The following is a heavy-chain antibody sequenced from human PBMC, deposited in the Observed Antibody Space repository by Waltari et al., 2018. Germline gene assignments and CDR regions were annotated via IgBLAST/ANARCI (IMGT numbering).Heavy chain of an antibody. J-gene: IGHJ4*02. V-gene: IGHV4-38-2*02. CDR1: GYSISSGYY. CDR2: IYHSGST. Sequence: QVQLQESGPGLVKPSETLSLTCTVSGYSISSGYYWGWIRQPPGKGLELIGSIYHSGSTYCNPSLKSRFTISVDTSKSQFSLKLSSVTAADTAVYYCVGAAPSFIDYWGQGTLVTVSS. D-gene: IGHD6-6*01. CDR3: VGAAPSFIDY.